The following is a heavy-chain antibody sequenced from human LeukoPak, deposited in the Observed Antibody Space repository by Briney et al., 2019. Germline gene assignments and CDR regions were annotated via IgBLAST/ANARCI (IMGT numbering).Heavy chain of an antibody. CDR1: GYSIDSGYY. D-gene: IGHD3-10*01. CDR2: MYHTGNT. V-gene: IGHV4-38-2*02. Sequence: SETLSLTRTVSGYSIDSGYYWGWIRQPPGKGLEWIGSMYHTGNTYSNPSLRSRVTISLDMSNNQFSLKLSSVTAAGAAVYYCASFRQSPGDYSNDMDVWGQGTTVTVS. CDR3: ASFRQSPGDYSNDMDV. J-gene: IGHJ6*02.